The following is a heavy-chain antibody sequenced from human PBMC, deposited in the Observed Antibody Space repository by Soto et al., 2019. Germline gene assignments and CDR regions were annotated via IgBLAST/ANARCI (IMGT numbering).Heavy chain of an antibody. D-gene: IGHD3-22*01. CDR2: IDPSDSQT. J-gene: IGHJ4*02. CDR1: GYSFAGYW. V-gene: IGHV5-10-1*01. Sequence: GESLKISCKGSGYSFAGYWITWVRQKPGKGLEWMGRIDPSDSQTYYSSSFRGHVTISVTKSITTVFLQWSSLRASDTAMYYCARQIYDSDTGPNFQYYFDSWGQGTPVTVSS. CDR3: ARQIYDSDTGPNFQYYFDS.